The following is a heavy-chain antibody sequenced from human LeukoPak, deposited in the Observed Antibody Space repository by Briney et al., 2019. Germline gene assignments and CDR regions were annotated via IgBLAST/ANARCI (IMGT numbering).Heavy chain of an antibody. CDR3: ARESTELGIRAFDI. V-gene: IGHV4-59*01. J-gene: IGHJ3*02. D-gene: IGHD7-27*01. CDR2: IYYSGST. Sequence: PSETLSLTCTVSGGSISSYYWSWIRQPPGKGLEWIGYIYYSGSTNYNPSLKSRVTISVDTSKNQFSLKLSSVTAADTAVYYCARESTELGIRAFDIWGQGTMVTVSS. CDR1: GGSISSYY.